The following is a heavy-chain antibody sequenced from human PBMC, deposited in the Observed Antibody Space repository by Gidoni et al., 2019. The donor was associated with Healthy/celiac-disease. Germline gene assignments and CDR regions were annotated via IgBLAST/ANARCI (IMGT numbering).Heavy chain of an antibody. CDR1: GFTFSSYS. CDR3: ARDGRGGWYAY. D-gene: IGHD6-19*01. Sequence: EVQLVESGGGLVKTGGSLRLSCAASGFTFSSYSMNWVRQAPGKGLEWVSSISSSSSYIYYADSVKGRFTISRDNAKNSLYLQMNSLRAEDTAVYYCARDGRGGWYAYWGQGTLVTVSS. V-gene: IGHV3-21*01. J-gene: IGHJ4*02. CDR2: ISSSSSYI.